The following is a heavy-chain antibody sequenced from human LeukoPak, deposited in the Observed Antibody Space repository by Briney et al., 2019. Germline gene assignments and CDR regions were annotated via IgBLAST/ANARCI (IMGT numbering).Heavy chain of an antibody. D-gene: IGHD3-10*01. CDR1: GYTFTGYY. Sequence: ASVKVSCKASGYTFTGYYMHWVRQAPGQGLEWMGWINPNSGGTNYAQKFQGWVTMTRDTSISTAYMELSRLRSDDTAVYYCARGQAHGSGTVDRSFDYWGQGTLVTVSS. CDR2: INPNSGGT. CDR3: ARGQAHGSGTVDRSFDY. J-gene: IGHJ4*02. V-gene: IGHV1-2*04.